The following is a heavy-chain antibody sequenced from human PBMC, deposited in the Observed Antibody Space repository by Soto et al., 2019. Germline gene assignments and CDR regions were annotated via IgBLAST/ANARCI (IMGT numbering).Heavy chain of an antibody. J-gene: IGHJ3*02. CDR3: ARTRDFWSGNDAFDI. CDR2: MYYSGST. CDR1: GGSVSSGSYY. D-gene: IGHD3-3*01. V-gene: IGHV4-61*01. Sequence: SETLSLTCTVSGGSVSSGSYYWSWIRQPPGKGLEWIGYMYYSGSTNYNPSLKSRVTISLDTSKNQFSLKLSSVTAADTAVYFCARTRDFWSGNDAFDIWGEGTMVTV.